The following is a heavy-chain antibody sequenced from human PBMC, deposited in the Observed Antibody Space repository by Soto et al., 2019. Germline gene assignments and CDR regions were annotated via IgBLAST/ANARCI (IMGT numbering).Heavy chain of an antibody. J-gene: IGHJ4*02. CDR3: AHKGSGWSYFDY. V-gene: IGHV2-5*02. CDR2: IYWDDDK. CDR1: GFSLITSGVG. Sequence: QITLKESGPTLVKPTQTLTLTCTFSGFSLITSGVGVGWIRQSSGKALEWLALIYWDDDKRYSSSLKSRLTITKDTSKNQVVLTMTNMDPVDTATYYCAHKGSGWSYFDYWGQGTLVTVSS. D-gene: IGHD6-19*01.